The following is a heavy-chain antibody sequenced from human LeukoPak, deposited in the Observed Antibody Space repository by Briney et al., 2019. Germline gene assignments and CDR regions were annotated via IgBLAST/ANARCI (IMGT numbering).Heavy chain of an antibody. V-gene: IGHV3-7*05. CDR2: IKQYGSDK. Sequence: GGSLRLSCTASGFTFSSCWMTCVRQAPGKGLEWVATIKQYGSDKYYVDSVKGRFTISRDNAKKSLLLQMDSLRADDTAVYYWARAAEISAHDKWGQGTLDTVSS. CDR1: GFTFSSCW. D-gene: IGHD6-13*01. CDR3: ARAAEISAHDK. J-gene: IGHJ4*02.